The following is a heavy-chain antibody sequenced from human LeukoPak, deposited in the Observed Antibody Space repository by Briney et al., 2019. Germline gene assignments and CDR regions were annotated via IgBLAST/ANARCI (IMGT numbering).Heavy chain of an antibody. V-gene: IGHV4-34*01. J-gene: IGHJ4*02. CDR3: ARHTYSGSYRDPDNFDY. CDR1: GGSFSGHY. D-gene: IGHD1-26*01. CDR2: HYYSEST. Sequence: SDTLSLTCAVYGGSFSGHYWSWIRQPPGKGLEWIGSHYYSESTYYNPSLKSRVTISIDTSKNQFSLKLSSVTAAETALYYCARHTYSGSYRDPDNFDYWGQGTLVTV.